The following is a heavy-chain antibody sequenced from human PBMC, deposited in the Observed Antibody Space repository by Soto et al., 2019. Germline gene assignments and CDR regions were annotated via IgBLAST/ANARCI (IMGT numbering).Heavy chain of an antibody. D-gene: IGHD2-2*01. CDR2: INHSGST. CDR3: ARIISAAKFVHYYYGMDV. V-gene: IGHV4-34*01. CDR1: GGSFSGYY. Sequence: PSETLSLTCAVYGGSFSGYYLSWMRQPPGKGLEWIGEINHSGSTNYNPSLKSRVTISVDTSKNQFSLKLSSVTAADTAVYYCARIISAAKFVHYYYGMDVWGQGTTVTVYS. J-gene: IGHJ6*02.